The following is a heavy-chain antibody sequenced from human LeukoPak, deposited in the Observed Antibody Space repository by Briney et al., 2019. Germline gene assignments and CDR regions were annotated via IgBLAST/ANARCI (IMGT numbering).Heavy chain of an antibody. CDR2: IKQDGSEK. Sequence: GGSLRLSCAASGLTFSSYWMSWVRQAPGKGLEWVANIKQDGSEKYYVDSVKGRFTISRDNAKNSLYLQMNSLRAEDTAVYYCARDISSGSYHFDYWGQGTLVTVSS. CDR3: ARDISSGSYHFDY. D-gene: IGHD1-26*01. J-gene: IGHJ4*02. V-gene: IGHV3-7*01. CDR1: GLTFSSYW.